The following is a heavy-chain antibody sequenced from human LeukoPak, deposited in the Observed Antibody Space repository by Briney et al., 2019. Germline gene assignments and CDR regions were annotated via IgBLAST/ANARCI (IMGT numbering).Heavy chain of an antibody. V-gene: IGHV4-59*01. J-gene: IGHJ3*02. D-gene: IGHD6-19*01. CDR3: ASRLSSGWYGGAFDI. Sequence: SETLSLTCTVSGGSISSYYWSWIRQPPGKGLEWIGYIYYSGSTNYNPSLKSRVTISVDTSKNQFSLKLSSVTAADTAVYYCASRLSSGWYGGAFDIWGQGTMVTVS. CDR2: IYYSGST. CDR1: GGSISSYY.